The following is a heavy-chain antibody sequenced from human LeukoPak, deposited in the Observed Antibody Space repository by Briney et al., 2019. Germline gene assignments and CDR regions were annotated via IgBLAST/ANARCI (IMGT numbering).Heavy chain of an antibody. CDR3: ARDMVRGVKAYLSWFDP. D-gene: IGHD3-10*01. Sequence: PSEPLSLTCTASGDSISSYYWSWIRQPAGKGLELIGRMYVSGNTNYNPSLKSRVTMSVDTSKNQFSLKMTSVTAADTAFYYCARDMVRGVKAYLSWFDPWGQGILVTVST. V-gene: IGHV4-4*07. CDR1: GDSISSYY. CDR2: MYVSGNT. J-gene: IGHJ5*02.